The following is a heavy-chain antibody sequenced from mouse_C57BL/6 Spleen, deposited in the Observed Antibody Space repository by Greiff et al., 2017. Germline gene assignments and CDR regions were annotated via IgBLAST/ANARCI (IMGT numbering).Heavy chain of an antibody. J-gene: IGHJ2*01. CDR1: GFTFSSYG. CDR2: ISSGGSYT. V-gene: IGHV5-6*01. CDR3: ARHEGYYFDY. Sequence: EVHLVESGGDLVKPGGSLKLSCAASGFTFSSYGMSWVRQTPDKRLEWVATISSGGSYTYYPDSVKGRFTISRDNAKNTLYLQMSSLKSEDTAMYYCARHEGYYFDYWGQGTTLTVSS.